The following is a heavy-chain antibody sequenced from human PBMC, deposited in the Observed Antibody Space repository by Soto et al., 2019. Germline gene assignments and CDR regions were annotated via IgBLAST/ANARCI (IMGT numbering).Heavy chain of an antibody. CDR3: ARARSSGPTNWFDP. D-gene: IGHD6-19*01. Sequence: QVQLQESGPGLVKPSETLSLTCTVSGGSISSYYWSWIRQPAGKGLEWIGRIYTSGSTNYNPSLKRRVIMSVDTSKNQFSLKLSSVTAADTAVYYCARARSSGPTNWFDPWGQGTLVTVSS. CDR1: GGSISSYY. V-gene: IGHV4-4*07. CDR2: IYTSGST. J-gene: IGHJ5*02.